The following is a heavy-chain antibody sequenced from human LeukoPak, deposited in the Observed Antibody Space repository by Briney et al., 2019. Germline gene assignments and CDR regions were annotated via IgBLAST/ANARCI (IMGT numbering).Heavy chain of an antibody. Sequence: PSETLSLTCTVSGYSISNGYYWGWIRQPPGKGLEWVGSIYHRGSTYYNPSLRSRVTISLDRSKKKFSLKLTSVTAADPAVYFCARGAEYYAIWRGYAGYSDYWGQGISVTVSS. V-gene: IGHV4-38-2*02. D-gene: IGHD3-3*01. J-gene: IGHJ4*02. CDR2: IYHRGST. CDR3: ARGAEYYAIWRGYAGYSDY. CDR1: GYSISNGYY.